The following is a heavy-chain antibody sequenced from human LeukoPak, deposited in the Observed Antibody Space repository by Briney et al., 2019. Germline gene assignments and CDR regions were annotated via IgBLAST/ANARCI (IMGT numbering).Heavy chain of an antibody. CDR2: ISSSSTTI. V-gene: IGHV3-48*01. CDR1: GFSFNNYN. Sequence: PGGSLRLSCAASGFSFNNYNMNWVRQAPGKGLEWISYISSSSTTIYYADSVKGRFTVSRDNGKNSLYLQMNSLRAEDTAVYYCARGGRGVIHYYFDYWGQGTLVTVSS. D-gene: IGHD3-10*01. J-gene: IGHJ4*02. CDR3: ARGGRGVIHYYFDY.